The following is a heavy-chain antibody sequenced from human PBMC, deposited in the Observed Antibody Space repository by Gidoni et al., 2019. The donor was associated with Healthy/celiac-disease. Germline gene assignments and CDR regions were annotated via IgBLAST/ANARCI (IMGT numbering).Heavy chain of an antibody. D-gene: IGHD3-10*01. V-gene: IGHV3-66*01. CDR2: IYSGGST. J-gene: IGHJ4*02. Sequence: EVQLVESGGGLVQPGGSLRLSCAAPGFTVSSNYMRWVRQAPGKGLEWVSVIYSGGSTYYADSVKGRFTISRDNSKNTLYLQMNSLRAEDTAVYYCARGALSYGSGSYIDYWGQGTLVTVSS. CDR1: GFTVSSNY. CDR3: ARGALSYGSGSYIDY.